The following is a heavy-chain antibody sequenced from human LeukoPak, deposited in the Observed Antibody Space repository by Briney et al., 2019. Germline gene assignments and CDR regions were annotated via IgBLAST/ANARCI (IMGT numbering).Heavy chain of an antibody. CDR2: VSPEGSRT. J-gene: IGHJ4*02. Sequence: GGSLRLSCAASGFTFSTYCMHWVRQAPGKGLVWVARVSPEGSRTTYADSVKGRFTISRDNDRNTLYLQMNSLRVEDTAVYYCARDLDWLLFDYWGQGTLATVSS. V-gene: IGHV3-74*03. CDR3: ARDLDWLLFDY. CDR1: GFTFSTYC. D-gene: IGHD3-9*01.